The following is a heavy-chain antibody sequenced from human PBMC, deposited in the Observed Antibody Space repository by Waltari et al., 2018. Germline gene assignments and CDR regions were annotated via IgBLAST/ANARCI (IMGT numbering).Heavy chain of an antibody. V-gene: IGHV3-66*02. CDR1: GFAVRSHH. CDR3: ATARDEQTAMVYFDH. Sequence: EVQLVESGGGFVPPGGAMRLPCAAFGFAVRSHHMAWVRQAPGKGLEWVSIIYSAGSTYYEDSVMGRFTISRDISKNTLHLQMNRLTTEDTVTYYCATARDEQTAMVYFDHWGEGSLVSVSS. D-gene: IGHD5-18*01. J-gene: IGHJ4*02. CDR2: IYSAGST.